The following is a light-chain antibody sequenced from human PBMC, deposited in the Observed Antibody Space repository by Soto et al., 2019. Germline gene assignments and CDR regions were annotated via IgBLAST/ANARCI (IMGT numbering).Light chain of an antibody. J-gene: IGLJ1*01. CDR1: SSDVGGYNS. CDR3: TSYTSSSTYV. CDR2: EVS. Sequence: QSALTQPASVSGSPGQSITISCTGTSSDVGGYNSVSWYQQHPGKAPKLMIYEVSYRPSGVSHRFSGSKSGNTASLTISGLQAEDEADYYCTSYTSSSTYVFGTGTKLTVL. V-gene: IGLV2-14*01.